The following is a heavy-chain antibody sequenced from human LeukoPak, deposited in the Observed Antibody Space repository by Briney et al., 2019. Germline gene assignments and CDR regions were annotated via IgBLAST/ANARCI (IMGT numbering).Heavy chain of an antibody. Sequence: SVKVSCKASGGTFSSYAISWVRQAPGQGLEWMGGIIPIFGTANYAQKFQGRVTITADESTSTAYMELSSLRSEDTAVYYCAVYSYGATDAFDIWGQGTMVTVSS. D-gene: IGHD5-18*01. V-gene: IGHV1-69*13. CDR3: AVYSYGATDAFDI. J-gene: IGHJ3*02. CDR2: IIPIFGTA. CDR1: GGTFSSYA.